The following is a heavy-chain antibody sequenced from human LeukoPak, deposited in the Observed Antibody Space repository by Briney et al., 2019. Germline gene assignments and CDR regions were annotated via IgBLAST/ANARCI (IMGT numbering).Heavy chain of an antibody. V-gene: IGHV3-49*04. D-gene: IGHD1-1*01. CDR1: GLPFSDYA. J-gene: IGHJ4*02. Sequence: GGSLRLSCTVSGLPFSDYALSWVRQLPGKGLEWVGFIRISAYGATTEYSAPVKDRFSISRDDSKSLVYLQMITLKTEGTAVYYCATHRLESHDIQFDYWGQGAQVTVSS. CDR3: ATHRLESHDIQFDY. CDR2: IRISAYGATT.